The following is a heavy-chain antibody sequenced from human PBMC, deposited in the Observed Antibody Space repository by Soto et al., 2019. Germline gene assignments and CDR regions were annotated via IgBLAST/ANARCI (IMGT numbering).Heavy chain of an antibody. CDR3: ARGSVVPAAVYYYMDV. Sequence: SVKVSCEASGYSFTSYAMHWVRQAPGQRLEWMGWINAGNGNTKYSQKFQGRVTITRDTSASTAYMELSSLRSEDTAVYYCARGSVVPAAVYYYMDVWGKGTTVTVSS. J-gene: IGHJ6*03. V-gene: IGHV1-3*01. CDR2: INAGNGNT. D-gene: IGHD2-2*01. CDR1: GYSFTSYA.